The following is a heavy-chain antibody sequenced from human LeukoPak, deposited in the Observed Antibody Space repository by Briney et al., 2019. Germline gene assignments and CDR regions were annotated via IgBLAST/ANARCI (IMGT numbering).Heavy chain of an antibody. J-gene: IGHJ4*02. CDR2: ISGGGGTT. CDR3: AKDIVNSGPRGYFDY. D-gene: IGHD6-19*01. Sequence: GGPLRLSCAASGFTFSSYAMSWVRQAPGKGLEWVSLISGGGGTTYYADSVKGRFTISRDKSTSTVYLQMYSLRAEDTAVYYCAKDIVNSGPRGYFDYWGQGTLVTVSS. V-gene: IGHV3-23*01. CDR1: GFTFSSYA.